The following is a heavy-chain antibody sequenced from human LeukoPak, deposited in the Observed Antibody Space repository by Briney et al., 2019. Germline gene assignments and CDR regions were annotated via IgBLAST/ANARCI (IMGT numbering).Heavy chain of an antibody. CDR3: ARAPVGTGFDY. V-gene: IGHV3-74*01. CDR2: INSDGSST. J-gene: IGHJ4*02. Sequence: GGSLRLSCAASGFTFSSYWMHWVRQAPGKGLVWVSRINSDGSSTSYADSVKGRFTISRDNAKNTLYLQMNSLRAEDTAVYYCARAPVGTGFDYWGQGTLVTVSS. CDR1: GFTFSSYW. D-gene: IGHD3/OR15-3a*01.